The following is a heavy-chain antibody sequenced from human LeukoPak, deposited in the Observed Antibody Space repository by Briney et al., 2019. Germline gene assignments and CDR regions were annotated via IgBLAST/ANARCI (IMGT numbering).Heavy chain of an antibody. CDR2: IYYSGST. D-gene: IGHD3-10*01. Sequence: SETLSLTCAVSGGSISSGGYSWSWIRQPPGKGLEWIGYIYYSGSTYYNPTLKSRVTISVDTSKNQFSLKLSSATAADTAVYYCARRRIYYGSGSYYYYYYYMDVWGKGTTVTISS. J-gene: IGHJ6*03. CDR3: ARRRIYYGSGSYYYYYYYMDV. V-gene: IGHV4-30-4*07. CDR1: GGSISSGGYS.